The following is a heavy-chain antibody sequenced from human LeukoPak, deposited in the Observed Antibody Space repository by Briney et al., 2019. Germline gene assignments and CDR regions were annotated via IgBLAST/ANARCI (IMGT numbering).Heavy chain of an antibody. J-gene: IGHJ3*02. CDR3: ARGGTGATRDDTFDI. CDR1: GFTFSSYS. Sequence: GGFLRLSCADSGFTFSSYSMNWVRQAPGKGLEWVSSISSGSSHIFYADSVKGRSTISRENARNSLYLQMNSLRAEDTAVYYCARGGTGATRDDTFDIWGQGTMVTVSS. V-gene: IGHV3-21*01. D-gene: IGHD1-7*01. CDR2: ISSGSSHI.